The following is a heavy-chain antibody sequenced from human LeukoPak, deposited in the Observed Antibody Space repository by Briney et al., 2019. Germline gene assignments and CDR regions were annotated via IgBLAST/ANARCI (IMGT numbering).Heavy chain of an antibody. CDR3: ARVRRLWFDY. CDR1: GGSISNSSSFY. V-gene: IGHV4-39*07. D-gene: IGHD5-18*01. J-gene: IGHJ4*02. CDR2: INHSGST. Sequence: SETLSLTCTVSGGSISNSSSFYLSWIRQPPGKGLEWIGEINHSGSTNYNPSLKSRVTISVDTSKNQFSLKLISVTAADTAVYYCARVRRLWFDYWGQGTLVTVSS.